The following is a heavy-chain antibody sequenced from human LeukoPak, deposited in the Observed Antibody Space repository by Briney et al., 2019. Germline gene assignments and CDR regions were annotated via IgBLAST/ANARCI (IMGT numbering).Heavy chain of an antibody. D-gene: IGHD3-3*01. CDR2: ISGSAGST. Sequence: GGSLRLSCAASGFTFSSYAMSWVRQAPGKGLEWVSTISGSAGSTYYADSVKGRFTISRDKSKNTVYLQMDSLSAEDTAVYYCARGLGDPEWLSLDYWGQGTLVTVSS. CDR3: ARGLGDPEWLSLDY. J-gene: IGHJ4*02. V-gene: IGHV3-23*01. CDR1: GFTFSSYA.